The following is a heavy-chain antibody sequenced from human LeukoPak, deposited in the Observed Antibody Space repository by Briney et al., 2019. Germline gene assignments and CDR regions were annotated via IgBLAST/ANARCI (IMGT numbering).Heavy chain of an antibody. J-gene: IGHJ4*02. CDR2: ISGSGGTT. Sequence: GGSLRLSCAASGFTFTNYAMSWVRQAPGKGLEWVSGISGSGGTTFYADSVKGRFTISRDNSKNTLYLQMNSLRAEDTAIYYCAKSKDYGDRAYYFDYWGQGTLVTVSS. CDR3: AKSKDYGDRAYYFDY. V-gene: IGHV3-23*01. CDR1: GFTFTNYA. D-gene: IGHD3-16*01.